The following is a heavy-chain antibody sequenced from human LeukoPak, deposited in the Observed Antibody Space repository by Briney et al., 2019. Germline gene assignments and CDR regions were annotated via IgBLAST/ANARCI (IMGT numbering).Heavy chain of an antibody. Sequence: SETLSLTCTVSGGSISSYYWSWIRQPPGKGLEWIAYLFYSGSTDYNPSLESRVTISVDTSKNQFSLKLRSVTAADTAVYYCARPGGYSNDAFDIWGQGTMVTVSS. V-gene: IGHV4-59*01. CDR1: GGSISSYY. D-gene: IGHD5-18*01. J-gene: IGHJ3*02. CDR3: ARPGGYSNDAFDI. CDR2: LFYSGST.